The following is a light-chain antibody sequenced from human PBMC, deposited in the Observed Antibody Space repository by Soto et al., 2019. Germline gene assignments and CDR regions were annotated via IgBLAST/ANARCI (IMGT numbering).Light chain of an antibody. CDR3: CSYTNSAYV. V-gene: IGLV2-11*01. CDR2: DVS. J-gene: IGLJ1*01. CDR1: SSDVGAYNY. Sequence: QSALTQPRSVSGSPGQSVTISCTGTSSDVGAYNYVSWYQQHPAKAPNLMIYDVSKRPSGVPDRFSGSKSGNTASLTISGLHAEDEGAYYCCSYTNSAYVFGTGTKVTVL.